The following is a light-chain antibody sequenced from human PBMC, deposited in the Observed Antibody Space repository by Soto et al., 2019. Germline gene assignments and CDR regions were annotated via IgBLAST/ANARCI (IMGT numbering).Light chain of an antibody. V-gene: IGKV2-28*01. Sequence: VMTQYPLSLPVTPGEPSSISCRSSQSLLHSDGYNHLDWYLQKPGQSTQLLIYLTYHRASGVPDRFSGSGSGTEFTLKISRVEAEDVGVYYCMQSLPSLSFGGGNTLQIK. J-gene: IGKJ4*01. CDR2: LTY. CDR3: MQSLPSLS. CDR1: QSLLHSDGYNH.